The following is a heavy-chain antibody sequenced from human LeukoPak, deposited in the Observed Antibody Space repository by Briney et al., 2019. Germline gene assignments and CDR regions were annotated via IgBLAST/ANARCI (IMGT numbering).Heavy chain of an antibody. V-gene: IGHV1-69*05. Sequence: EASVKVSCKASGGTFSSYAISWVRQAPGQGLEWMGGIIPIFGTANYAQKFQGRVTITTDESTSTAYMELSSLRSEDTAVYYCASSPRGYFDWLLYFGYWGQGTLVTVSS. D-gene: IGHD3-9*01. CDR2: IIPIFGTA. CDR1: GGTFSSYA. J-gene: IGHJ4*02. CDR3: ASSPRGYFDWLLYFGY.